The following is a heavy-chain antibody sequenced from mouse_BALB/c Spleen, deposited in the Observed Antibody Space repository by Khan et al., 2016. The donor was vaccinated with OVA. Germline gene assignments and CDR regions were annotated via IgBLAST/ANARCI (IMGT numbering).Heavy chain of an antibody. CDR3: AKGVWSYYYTLDY. Sequence: QMQLEESGPGLVAPSQNLSITCTVSGFSLSDYGVSWIRQSPGKGLEWLGVIWGGGRTYYNSALKSRLTISKDKYKSQVFLKMSSLQSDDTAMFYCAKGVWSYYYTLDYWGQGTSVTVSS. V-gene: IGHV2-6-5*01. CDR2: IWGGGRT. J-gene: IGHJ4*01. CDR1: GFSLSDYG.